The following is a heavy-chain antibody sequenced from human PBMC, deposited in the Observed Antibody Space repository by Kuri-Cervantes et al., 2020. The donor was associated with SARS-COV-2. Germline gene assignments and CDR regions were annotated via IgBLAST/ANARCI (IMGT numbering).Heavy chain of an antibody. J-gene: IGHJ5*02. D-gene: IGHD2-15*01. V-gene: IGHV1-2*02. CDR2: INPNSGGT. Sequence: DSVKVSCKASGYTFTGYYMHWVRQAPGQGLEWMGWINPNSGGTNYAQKFQGRVTMTRDTSISTAYMELRSLRSEDTAVYYCSRSSLGYCSGGSCSNWFDPLGQGTLVTVSS. CDR1: GYTFTGYY. CDR3: SRSSLGYCSGGSCSNWFDP.